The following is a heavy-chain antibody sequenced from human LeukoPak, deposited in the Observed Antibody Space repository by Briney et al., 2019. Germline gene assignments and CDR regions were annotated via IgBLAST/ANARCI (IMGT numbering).Heavy chain of an antibody. Sequence: GGSLRLSCAASGFTFSSYAMSWVRQAPGKGLEWVSRITSNGGSTTYADSVKGRFTISRDNAKNTLYLQISSLRAEDTAVYYCARGGSEFDYWGQGTLVTVSS. CDR1: GFTFSSYA. J-gene: IGHJ4*02. CDR2: ITSNGGST. V-gene: IGHV3-74*01. CDR3: ARGGSEFDY.